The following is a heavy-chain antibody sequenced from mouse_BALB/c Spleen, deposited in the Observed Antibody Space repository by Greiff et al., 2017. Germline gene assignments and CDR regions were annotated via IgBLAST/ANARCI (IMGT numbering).Heavy chain of an antibody. CDR1: GYTFTSYV. J-gene: IGHJ2*01. V-gene: IGHV1-14*01. CDR3: ARSPPYYGACYVDY. D-gene: IGHD1-2*01. CDR2: INPGSGGT. Sequence: EVQLQQSGPELVKPGASVKMSCKASGYTFTSYVMHWVKQKPGQGLEWIGYINPGSGGTIYNEKFKGKATLTADKSSSTAYMQLSSLTSDDSAVYFCARSPPYYGACYVDYWGQGTTLTVSA.